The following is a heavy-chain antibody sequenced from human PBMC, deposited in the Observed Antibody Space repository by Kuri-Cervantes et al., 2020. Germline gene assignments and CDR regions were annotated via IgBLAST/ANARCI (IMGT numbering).Heavy chain of an antibody. Sequence: GESLKISCAASGFTFSSYAMSWVRQAPGKGLEWVSGIIENGGSTYYADSVKGRFTISRDNSKNTLYLQLNSLRVEDTAIYYCARDPGHRNGMDVWGQGTTVTVSS. J-gene: IGHJ6*02. CDR2: IIENGGST. CDR3: ARDPGHRNGMDV. V-gene: IGHV3-23*01. CDR1: GFTFSSYA.